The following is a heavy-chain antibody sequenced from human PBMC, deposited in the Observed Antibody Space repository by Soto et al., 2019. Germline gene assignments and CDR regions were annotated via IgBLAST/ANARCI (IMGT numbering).Heavy chain of an antibody. CDR1: GCSFTRYD. D-gene: IGHD3-16*01. CDR2: MNPNSGYT. Sequence: ASVKVSCKASGCSFTRYDINWVRQATGQGLEWIGWMNPNSGYTGYAQRFQGRVTMARYTSISTAYMEMSSLGSEDTAVYYCARSWGDLDYWGQGTLVTVSS. CDR3: ARSWGDLDY. J-gene: IGHJ4*02. V-gene: IGHV1-8*01.